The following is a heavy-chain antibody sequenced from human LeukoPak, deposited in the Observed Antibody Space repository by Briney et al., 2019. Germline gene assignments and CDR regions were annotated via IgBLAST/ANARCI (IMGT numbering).Heavy chain of an antibody. J-gene: IGHJ4*02. V-gene: IGHV4-61*02. Sequence: SQTLSLTCTVSGASINSGSSYWGWIRQPAGKGLEWIGRIFTSGITDYNPSLKSRVTISIDASKNQFSLKLTSVTAADTAMYYCANYYYDSSGYRFDYRGQGTLVTVSS. CDR2: IFTSGIT. CDR1: GASINSGSSY. D-gene: IGHD3-22*01. CDR3: ANYYYDSSGYRFDY.